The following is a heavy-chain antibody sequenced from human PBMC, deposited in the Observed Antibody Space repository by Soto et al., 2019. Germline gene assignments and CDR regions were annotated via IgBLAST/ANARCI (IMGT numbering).Heavy chain of an antibody. CDR3: ARDLGYSSSWYLDY. J-gene: IGHJ4*02. V-gene: IGHV3-30-3*01. Sequence: QVQLVESGGGVVQPGRSLRLSCAASGFTFSSYAMHWVRQAPGKGLEWVAVISYDGSNKYYADSVKGRFTISRDNSKNTLYLQRNSMRAEDTAVYYCARDLGYSSSWYLDYWGQVTLVTVSS. CDR1: GFTFSSYA. D-gene: IGHD6-13*01. CDR2: ISYDGSNK.